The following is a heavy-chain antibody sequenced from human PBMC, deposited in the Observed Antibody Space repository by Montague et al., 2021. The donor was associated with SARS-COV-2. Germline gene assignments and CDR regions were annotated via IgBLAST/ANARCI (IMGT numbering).Heavy chain of an antibody. J-gene: IGHJ4*02. Sequence: SLRLSFAASGFTFSNYWMSWVRQAPGKGLEWVANIQQDGSKKYYVDSVKGRFTISRDNAKKSLYLQMNSLRAEDTAVYCARDLSGSQYLYYFDYWGQGTLVTVSS. D-gene: IGHD3-3*01. CDR1: GFTFSNYW. CDR3: ARDLSGSQYLYYFDY. V-gene: IGHV3-7*01. CDR2: IQQDGSKK.